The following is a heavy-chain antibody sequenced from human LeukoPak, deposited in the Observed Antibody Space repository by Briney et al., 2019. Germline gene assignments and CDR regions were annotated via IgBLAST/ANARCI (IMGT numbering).Heavy chain of an antibody. Sequence: PSETLSLTCTVSGGSISSYYWSWIRQPAGKGLEWIGRIYTSGSTNYNPSLKSRVTMSVDTSKNQFSLKLSSVTAADTAVYYCARDPSSIAAPGYYYYMDVWGKGTTVTVSS. D-gene: IGHD6-6*01. CDR2: IYTSGST. CDR1: GGSISSYY. J-gene: IGHJ6*03. CDR3: ARDPSSIAAPGYYYYMDV. V-gene: IGHV4-4*07.